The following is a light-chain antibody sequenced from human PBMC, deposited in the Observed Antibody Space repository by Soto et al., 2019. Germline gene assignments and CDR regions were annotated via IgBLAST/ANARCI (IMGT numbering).Light chain of an antibody. CDR2: SNN. CDR1: SSNIGRDT. V-gene: IGLV1-44*01. CDR3: ATWDDSLTGPV. Sequence: QAVVTQPPSASGTPGQRVTISCSGSSSNIGRDTVNWYQQLPGTAPKLLIYSNNRRPAGVPDRFSGSKSGTSGSLAISGLLSEDEADYYCATWDDSLTGPVFGGGTKLTVL. J-gene: IGLJ2*01.